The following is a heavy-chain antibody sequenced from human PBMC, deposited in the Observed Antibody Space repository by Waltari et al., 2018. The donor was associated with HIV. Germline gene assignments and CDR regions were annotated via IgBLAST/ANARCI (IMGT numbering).Heavy chain of an antibody. CDR2: IFSGGST. V-gene: IGHV3-53*01. J-gene: IGHJ4*02. Sequence: EVQLVESGGGLIQPGGSLRLSCAASGFTVSSNYMRWVRQAPGKGLGCVSVIFSGGSTYYADSVKGRFTISRDNSKNTLYLQMNSRRAEDTAVYYCARSYGSGSYYVYWGQGTLVTVSS. CDR3: ARSYGSGSYYVY. D-gene: IGHD3-10*01. CDR1: GFTVSSNY.